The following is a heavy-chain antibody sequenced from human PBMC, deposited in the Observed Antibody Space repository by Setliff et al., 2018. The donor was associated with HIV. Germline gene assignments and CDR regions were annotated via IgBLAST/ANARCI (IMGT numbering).Heavy chain of an antibody. CDR3: ARGREVIRATYYSYFYMDV. D-gene: IGHD3-22*01. V-gene: IGHV4-34*01. CDR1: SGSITGHY. Sequence: SETLSLTCTVSSGSITGHYWSWIRQPPGKGLEWIGEVNHSGNINQNPSLKSGFTLSVDTSKNQFSLRLNSVTAADTAVYYCARGREVIRATYYSYFYMDVWSRGTAVTVSS. CDR2: VNHSGNI. J-gene: IGHJ6*04.